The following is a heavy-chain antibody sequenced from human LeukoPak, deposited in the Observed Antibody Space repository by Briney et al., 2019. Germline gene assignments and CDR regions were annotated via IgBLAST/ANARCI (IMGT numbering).Heavy chain of an antibody. CDR3: AKDVSRLHSSGWYFSYYYGMDV. V-gene: IGHV3-30*18. CDR2: ISYDGSNK. CDR1: GFTFSSYG. D-gene: IGHD6-19*01. Sequence: SGGSLRLSCAASGFTFSSYGMHWVRQAPGKGLEWVAVISYDGSNKYYADSVKGRFTISRDNSKNTLYLQMNSLRAEDTAVYYCAKDVSRLHSSGWYFSYYYGMDVWGQGTTVTVSS. J-gene: IGHJ6*02.